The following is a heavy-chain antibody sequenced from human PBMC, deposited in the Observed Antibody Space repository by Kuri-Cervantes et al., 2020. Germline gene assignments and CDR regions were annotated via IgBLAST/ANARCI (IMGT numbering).Heavy chain of an antibody. Sequence: GESLKISCAASGFSFRNYAMTWVRQAPGKGLEWVSFISGSGNTTYYADSVKGRFTISRDNSKNTLYLQMNSLRAEDTAVYYCARSYSSGWELDIDYWGQGTLVTVSS. CDR1: GFSFRNYA. CDR3: ARSYSSGWELDIDY. CDR2: ISGSGNTT. J-gene: IGHJ4*02. V-gene: IGHV3-23*01. D-gene: IGHD6-19*01.